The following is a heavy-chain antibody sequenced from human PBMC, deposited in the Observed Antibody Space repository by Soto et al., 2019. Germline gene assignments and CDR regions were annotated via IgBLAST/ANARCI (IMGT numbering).Heavy chain of an antibody. V-gene: IGHV3-15*07. Sequence: EVQLVESGGGLVKPGGSLRXSCAXXGFXFXNXWMNWVRQAPGKGLEWVGRIKSKTDGGTTDYAAPVKGRFTISRDDSKNTLYLQINSLKTEDTAVYYCTTDDSGYDYYYYYYMDGWGKGTTVTVSS. D-gene: IGHD5-12*01. CDR3: TTDDSGYDYYYYYYMDG. J-gene: IGHJ6*03. CDR1: GFXFXNXW. CDR2: IKSKTDGGTT.